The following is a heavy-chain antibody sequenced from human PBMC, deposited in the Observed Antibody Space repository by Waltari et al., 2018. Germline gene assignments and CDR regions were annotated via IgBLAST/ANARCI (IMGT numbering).Heavy chain of an antibody. CDR2: INHSGST. CDR3: ASANIAAPFDY. V-gene: IGHV4-34*01. Sequence: QVQLQQWGAGLLKPSETLSLTCAVYGGSFSGYYWSWIRQPPGKGLEWIGEINHSGSTNYNPSLKSRVTISVDTSKNQFSLKLSSVTAADTAVYYCASANIAAPFDYWGQGTLVTVSS. CDR1: GGSFSGYY. D-gene: IGHD6-6*01. J-gene: IGHJ4*02.